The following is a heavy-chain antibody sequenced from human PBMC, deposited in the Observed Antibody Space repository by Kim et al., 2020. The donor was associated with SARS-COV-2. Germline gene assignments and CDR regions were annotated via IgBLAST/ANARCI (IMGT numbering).Heavy chain of an antibody. CDR2: ISSSGSTI. Sequence: GGSLRLSCAASGFTFSDYYMSWIRQAPGKGLEWVSYISSSGSTIYYADSVKGRFTISRDNAKNSLYLQMNSLRAEDTAVYYCARARWGYYGSGNDITQGYYYYGMDVWGQGATVTVSS. D-gene: IGHD3-10*01. CDR3: ARARWGYYGSGNDITQGYYYYGMDV. V-gene: IGHV3-11*01. J-gene: IGHJ6*02. CDR1: GFTFSDYY.